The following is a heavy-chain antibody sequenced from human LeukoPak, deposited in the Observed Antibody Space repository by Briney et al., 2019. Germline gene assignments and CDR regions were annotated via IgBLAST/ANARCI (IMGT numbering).Heavy chain of an antibody. D-gene: IGHD6-6*01. Sequence: PSETLSLTCSVSGGSISSYYWSWIRQPPGKGLEWIGEINHSGGTNYNPSLKSRVTISVDTSKNQFSLKLSSVTAADTAVYYCAVISSSQVYYMDVWGKGTTVTVSS. CDR1: GGSISSYY. J-gene: IGHJ6*03. CDR2: INHSGGT. CDR3: AVISSSQVYYMDV. V-gene: IGHV4-34*01.